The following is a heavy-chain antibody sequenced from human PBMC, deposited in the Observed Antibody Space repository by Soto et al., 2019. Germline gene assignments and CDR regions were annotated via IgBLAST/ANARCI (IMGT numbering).Heavy chain of an antibody. CDR1: GDTFTTNS. V-gene: IGHV1-69*06. D-gene: IGHD1-26*01. Sequence: QVQLVQSGAEVKKPGSSVKVSCKASGDTFTTNSLNWVRQAPGQGLEWMGGIIPVVGTTKYAQKYQDRVTITGDKSTNTAYMELSSLRSAYAAAYYCARSLFYATTYFAYWGQGTPVTVSS. CDR3: ARSLFYATTYFAY. CDR2: IIPVVGTT. J-gene: IGHJ4*02.